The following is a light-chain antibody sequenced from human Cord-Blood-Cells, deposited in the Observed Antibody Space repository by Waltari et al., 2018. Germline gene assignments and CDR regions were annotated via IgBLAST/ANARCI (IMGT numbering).Light chain of an antibody. CDR3: QQYYSTPPT. Sequence: DIVMTQPPDSLAVSLGERATTNCKSSQSVLYSSNNKNYLAWYQQKPGQPPKLLIYGASTAESGVPNRFSSSGSGTDFTPIIGRRHAEDVADYYYQQYYSTPPTFGQGTKVEIK. J-gene: IGKJ1*01. CDR1: QSVLYSSNNKNY. CDR2: GAS. V-gene: IGKV4-1*01.